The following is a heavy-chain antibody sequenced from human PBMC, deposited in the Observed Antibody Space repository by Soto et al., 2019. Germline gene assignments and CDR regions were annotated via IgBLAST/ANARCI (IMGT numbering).Heavy chain of an antibody. CDR3: ARNGLTITMVRGGYAFDI. J-gene: IGHJ3*02. D-gene: IGHD3-10*01. CDR2: IIPILGIA. Sequence: GASVKVSCKPSAATFPSYTISWVRQAPGQGLKWMGRIIPILGIANYAQKFQGRVTITADKSTSTAYMELSSLRSEDTAVYYCARNGLTITMVRGGYAFDIWGQGTMVTVSS. CDR1: AATFPSYT. V-gene: IGHV1-69*02.